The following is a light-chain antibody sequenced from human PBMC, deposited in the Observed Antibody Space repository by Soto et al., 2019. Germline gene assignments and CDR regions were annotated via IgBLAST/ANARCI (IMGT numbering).Light chain of an antibody. CDR2: SAS. CDR3: QKFNTAPLT. V-gene: IGKV1-27*01. CDR1: HDISVY. Sequence: DIQMTQSPSSLSASVGDRVTITCRASHDISVYLAWYQQKPGKVPKLLIYSASTLQSGVPSRFSGSGSGTDFTLTISSLQPEDVATSYCQKFNTAPLTFGQGTRLEIK. J-gene: IGKJ5*01.